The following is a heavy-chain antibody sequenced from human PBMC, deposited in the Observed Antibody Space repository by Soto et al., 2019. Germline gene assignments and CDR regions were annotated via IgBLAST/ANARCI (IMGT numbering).Heavy chain of an antibody. CDR1: GFTFSSYW. D-gene: IGHD5-12*01. Sequence: EVQLVESGGGLVQPGGSLRLSCAASGFTFSSYWMHWVRQAPGKGLVWVSRINSDGSSTSYADSVKGRFTISRDNAKNTLYLQMNSLRAEDTAVYYCERDTGYSGYGPDYWGQGTLVTVSS. CDR2: INSDGSST. CDR3: ERDTGYSGYGPDY. V-gene: IGHV3-74*01. J-gene: IGHJ4*02.